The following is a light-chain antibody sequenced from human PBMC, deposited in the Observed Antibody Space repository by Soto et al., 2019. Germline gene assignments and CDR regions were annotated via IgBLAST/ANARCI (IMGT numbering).Light chain of an antibody. Sequence: IQLTQSPSSLSASVGDRVTITCRASQAISRFLAWYQQKPGKAPKLLIYAADTLQSGVPSRFSGGGSGTDFSLSIRSLQPEDSEVYLCQHYGYSQWTFGQGTKVDIK. J-gene: IGKJ1*01. CDR3: QHYGYSQWT. CDR2: AAD. CDR1: QAISRF. V-gene: IGKV1-9*01.